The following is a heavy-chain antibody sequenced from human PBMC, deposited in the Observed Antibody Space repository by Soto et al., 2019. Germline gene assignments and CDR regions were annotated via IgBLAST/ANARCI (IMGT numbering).Heavy chain of an antibody. CDR1: GGSFSSGDYY. V-gene: IGHV4-30-4*01. CDR2: IYSSGST. CDR3: AIYGGNSVYFDN. Sequence: QVQLQESGPGLVKPSLTLSLTCTVSGGSFSSGDYYWSWIRQRTRKGLEWIGYIYSSGSTNYYPSLLSRVTISVDTAKNQFTLKGSSVISADTAVYYCAIYGGNSVYFDNWGKGTRLTFSS. D-gene: IGHD4-17*01. J-gene: IGHJ4*02.